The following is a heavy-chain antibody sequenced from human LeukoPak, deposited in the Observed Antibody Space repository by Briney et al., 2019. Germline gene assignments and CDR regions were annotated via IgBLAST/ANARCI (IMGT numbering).Heavy chain of an antibody. CDR3: ARDGVVGTGIAFDI. CDR1: GYSFITYD. J-gene: IGHJ3*02. V-gene: IGHV1-3*01. CDR2: IIPGNGKT. D-gene: IGHD7-27*01. Sequence: ASVMVSCKASGYSFITYDMYWVRQAPGQRLEWMGWIIPGNGKTKYSQKFQGRVSITRDTSATTVYMDLSSLRSEDTAVYYCARDGVVGTGIAFDIWGQGTMVTVSS.